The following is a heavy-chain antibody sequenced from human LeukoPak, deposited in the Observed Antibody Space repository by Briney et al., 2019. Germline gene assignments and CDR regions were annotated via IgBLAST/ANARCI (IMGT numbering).Heavy chain of an antibody. J-gene: IGHJ4*02. CDR2: IYYSGST. Sequence: SETLSLTCTVSGGSIRSYYWSWIRQPPGKGLEWIWYIYYSGSTNYNPSLKSRVALSVDTSKNQFSLKLDSVTAADTAVYYCARVCSSTSCYEGGIDYWGQGTLVTVSS. V-gene: IGHV4-59*01. D-gene: IGHD2-2*01. CDR3: ARVCSSTSCYEGGIDY. CDR1: GGSIRSYY.